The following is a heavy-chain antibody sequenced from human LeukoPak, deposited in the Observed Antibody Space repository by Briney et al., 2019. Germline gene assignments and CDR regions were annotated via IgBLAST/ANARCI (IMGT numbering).Heavy chain of an antibody. D-gene: IGHD6-13*01. CDR1: GYTFTSYD. J-gene: IGHJ4*02. CDR3: ARVSGIAAAGTGFPFDY. CDR2: MNPNSGNT. V-gene: IGHV1-8*01. Sequence: GASVKVSCKASGYTFTSYDINWVRQATGQGLEWMGWMNPNSGNTGYAQKFQGRVSMTRNTSISTAYMELSSLRSEDTAVYYCARVSGIAAAGTGFPFDYWGQGTLVSVSS.